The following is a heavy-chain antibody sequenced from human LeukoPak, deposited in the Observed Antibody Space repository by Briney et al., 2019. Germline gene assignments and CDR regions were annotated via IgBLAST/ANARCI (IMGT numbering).Heavy chain of an antibody. Sequence: GASVKVSCKASGYTFTNYYMHWVRQAPGQGLEWMGIINPSGGSTSYAQKFQGRVTMTRDTSTSTVYMELSSLRSDDTAVYYCARGEAYCGGDCYSGWYFDLWGRGTLVTVSS. D-gene: IGHD2-21*01. J-gene: IGHJ2*01. CDR2: INPSGGST. V-gene: IGHV1-46*01. CDR1: GYTFTNYY. CDR3: ARGEAYCGGDCYSGWYFDL.